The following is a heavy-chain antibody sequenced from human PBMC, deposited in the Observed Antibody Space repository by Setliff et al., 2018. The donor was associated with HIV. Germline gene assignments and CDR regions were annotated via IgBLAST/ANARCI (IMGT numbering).Heavy chain of an antibody. J-gene: IGHJ6*03. V-gene: IGHV4-39*02. CDR3: ARVRGFSSSSRDFYYHNMEV. Sequence: SETLSLTCTLFGGSISTVTYYWAWIRQPPGRGLEWIGNVHYSGNTYYTSSLQSRVIISADTSKSQFYLRLSSVTAADTGVYYCARVRGFSSSSRDFYYHNMEVWGKGTTVTASS. D-gene: IGHD6-6*01. CDR2: VHYSGNT. CDR1: GGSISTVTYY.